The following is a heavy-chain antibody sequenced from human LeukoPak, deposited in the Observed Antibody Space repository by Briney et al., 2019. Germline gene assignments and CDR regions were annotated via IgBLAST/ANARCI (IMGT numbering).Heavy chain of an antibody. J-gene: IGHJ3*02. Sequence: GGSLRLSCVASGFTFSDYGLYWVRQAPGKGLEHVSGISSAGSYTYYANSVRGRFTISRDNSKNTLYLQMGSLRAEDMAIYYCARGPTVTTFNAFDIWGRGKIDPVSS. V-gene: IGHV3-64*01. CDR2: ISSAGSYT. CDR3: ARGPTVTTFNAFDI. D-gene: IGHD4-17*01. CDR1: GFTFSDYG.